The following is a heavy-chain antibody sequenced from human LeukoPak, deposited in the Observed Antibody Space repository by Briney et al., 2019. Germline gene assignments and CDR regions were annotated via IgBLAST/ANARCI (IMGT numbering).Heavy chain of an antibody. Sequence: EASVKVSCKVSGYTLTELSMHWVRQAPGKGLEWMGGFDPEDGETIYAQKFQGRVTMTEDTSTDTAYMELSSLRSEDTAVYYCAREMATILPGRYYYGMDVWGQGTTVTVSS. CDR1: GYTLTELS. CDR3: AREMATILPGRYYYGMDV. J-gene: IGHJ6*02. D-gene: IGHD5-24*01. V-gene: IGHV1-24*01. CDR2: FDPEDGET.